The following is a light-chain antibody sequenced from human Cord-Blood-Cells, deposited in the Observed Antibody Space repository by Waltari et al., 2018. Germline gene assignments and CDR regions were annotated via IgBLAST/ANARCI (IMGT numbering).Light chain of an antibody. Sequence: EIVMTQSPATLSVSPGERATLSGRASQSVSSNLAWYQQKPGQATRLLIYGASTRATGIPARFSGSGSWTEFTLTISSLQSEDFAVYYRQQYNNWPPLTFGGGTKVEIK. CDR1: QSVSSN. V-gene: IGKV3-15*01. CDR2: GAS. CDR3: QQYNNWPPLT. J-gene: IGKJ4*01.